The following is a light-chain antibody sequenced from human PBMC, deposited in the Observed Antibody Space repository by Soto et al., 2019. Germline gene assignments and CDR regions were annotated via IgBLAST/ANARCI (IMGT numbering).Light chain of an antibody. V-gene: IGLV2-8*01. Sequence: QSALTQPPSASGSPGQSVTISCTGSSSDVGGYDYVSWYQQHPGKAPQLLIYEVTKRPSGVPDRFSGSKSGNTASLTVSGLQAEDEADYYCSSYAGTSILYVFGGGTKVTV. J-gene: IGLJ1*01. CDR3: SSYAGTSILYV. CDR2: EVT. CDR1: SSDVGGYDY.